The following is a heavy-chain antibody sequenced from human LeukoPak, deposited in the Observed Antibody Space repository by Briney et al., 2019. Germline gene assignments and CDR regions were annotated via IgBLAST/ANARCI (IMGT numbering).Heavy chain of an antibody. CDR2: IKEDGSEK. Sequence: GGSLRLSCAASGFTFSSYWMSWVRQTPQKGLEWVANIKEDGSEKYYVDSVKGRFTISRENTKNSLYLQMNSLRADDTAVYYCARDHLGYSFDYWGQGTLVTVSS. V-gene: IGHV3-7*04. J-gene: IGHJ4*02. CDR3: ARDHLGYSFDY. CDR1: GFTFSSYW.